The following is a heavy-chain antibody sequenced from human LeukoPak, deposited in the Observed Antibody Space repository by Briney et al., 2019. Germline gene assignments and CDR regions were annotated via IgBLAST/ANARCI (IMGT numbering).Heavy chain of an antibody. CDR1: GFTFSSYG. Sequence: GGSLRLSRAASGFTFSSYGMHWVRQAPGKGLEWVAVIWYDGSNKYYADPVKGRFTISRDNSKNTLYLQMNSLRAEDTAVYYCAREGIAAAGPQGWFDPWGQGTLVTVSS. V-gene: IGHV3-33*01. J-gene: IGHJ5*02. CDR3: AREGIAAAGPQGWFDP. D-gene: IGHD6-13*01. CDR2: IWYDGSNK.